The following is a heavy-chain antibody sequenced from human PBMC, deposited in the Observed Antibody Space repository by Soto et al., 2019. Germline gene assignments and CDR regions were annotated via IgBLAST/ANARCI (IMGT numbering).Heavy chain of an antibody. CDR1: GYTFTSYD. CDR3: AASRGYSYGYGYDILTGYYLYYYYGMDV. Sequence: ASVKVSCKASGYTFTSYDINWVRQATGQGLEWMGWMNPNSGNTGYAQKSQGRVTMTRNTSISTAYMELSSLRSEDTAVYYCAASRGYSYGYGYDILTGYYLYYYYGMDVWGQGTTVTVSS. CDR2: MNPNSGNT. J-gene: IGHJ6*02. D-gene: IGHD3-9*01. V-gene: IGHV1-8*01.